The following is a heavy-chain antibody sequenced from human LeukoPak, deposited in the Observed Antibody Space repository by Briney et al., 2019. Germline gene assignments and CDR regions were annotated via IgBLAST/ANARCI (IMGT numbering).Heavy chain of an antibody. CDR1: GGSISSYY. J-gene: IGHJ4*02. CDR3: ARYIWGSYPTFEDY. Sequence: ESGPTLVNPSETLSLTCTVSGGSISSYYWSWIRQPPGKGLEWIGYISYSGRTNYNPSLKSRVTISVDTSKNQLSLKLNSVTAADTAVYYCARYIWGSYPTFEDYWGQGSLVTVSS. CDR2: ISYSGRT. D-gene: IGHD3-16*02. V-gene: IGHV4-59*01.